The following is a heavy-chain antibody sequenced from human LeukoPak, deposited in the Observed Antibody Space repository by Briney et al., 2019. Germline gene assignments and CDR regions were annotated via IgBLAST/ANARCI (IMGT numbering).Heavy chain of an antibody. CDR3: ARVGVTVGAIYFDY. CDR2: INPNSGGT. Sequence: ASVKVSCKASGFTFTAYHMHWVRQAPGQGLEWMGWINPNSGGTNYAQKFQGRVTMTRDTSISTAYMELSGLRSDDTAVYYCARVGVTVGAIYFDYWGQGTLVTVSS. J-gene: IGHJ4*02. CDR1: GFTFTAYH. V-gene: IGHV1-2*02. D-gene: IGHD1-26*01.